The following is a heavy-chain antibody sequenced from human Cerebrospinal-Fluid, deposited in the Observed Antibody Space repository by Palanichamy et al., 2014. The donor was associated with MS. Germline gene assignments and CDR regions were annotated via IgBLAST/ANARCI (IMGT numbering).Heavy chain of an antibody. V-gene: IGHV3-15*01. Sequence: EVQLVESGGGLVKPGGSLRLSCAASGFTSSYAWMSWVRQAPGKGAGVGWSYLKAKTDGGTTDYAAPVKGRFTISRDDSRNTLYLQMNSLKTEDTAVYYCTTDKIFGVTIEYWGQGTPVTVSS. J-gene: IGHJ4*02. CDR2: LKAKTDGGTT. CDR3: TTDKIFGVTIEY. CDR1: GFTSSYAW. D-gene: IGHD2-15*01.